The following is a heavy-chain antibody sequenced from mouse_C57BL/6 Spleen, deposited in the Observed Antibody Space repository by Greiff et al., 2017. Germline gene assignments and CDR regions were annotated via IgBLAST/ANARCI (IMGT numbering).Heavy chain of an antibody. CDR1: GYAFSSSW. J-gene: IGHJ4*01. V-gene: IGHV1-82*01. Sequence: VKLMESGPELVKPGASVKISCKASGYAFSSSWMNWVKQRPGKGLEWIGRIYPGDGDTNYNGKFKGKATLTADKSSSTAYMQLSSLTSEDSAVYFCARYYYSNYDAMDYWGQGTSVTVSS. CDR2: IYPGDGDT. D-gene: IGHD2-5*01. CDR3: ARYYYSNYDAMDY.